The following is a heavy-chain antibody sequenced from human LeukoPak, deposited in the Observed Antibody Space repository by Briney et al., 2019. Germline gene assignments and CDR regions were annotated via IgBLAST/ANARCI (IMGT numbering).Heavy chain of an antibody. CDR2: IYYSGST. V-gene: IGHV4-39*01. D-gene: IGHD6-13*01. J-gene: IGHJ2*01. Sequence: SQTLSLTCTVSGGSISSSSYYWGWIRQPPGKGLEWIGSIYYSGSTYYNPSLKSRVTISVDTSKNQFSLKLSSVTAADTAVYYCARRTLEIIAAAGPYWYFDLWGRGTLVTVSS. CDR3: ARRTLEIIAAAGPYWYFDL. CDR1: GGSISSSSYY.